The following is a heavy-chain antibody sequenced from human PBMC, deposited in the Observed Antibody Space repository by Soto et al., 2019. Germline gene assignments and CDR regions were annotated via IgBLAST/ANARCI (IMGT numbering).Heavy chain of an antibody. Sequence: SETLSLTCAVYGGSFSGYYWSWIRQPPGKGLEWIGEINHSGSTNYNPSLKSRVTISVDTSKNQFSLKLSSVTAADTAMYYCARGHRIFPFDYWGQGTLVTVSS. CDR1: GGSFSGYY. D-gene: IGHD3-3*01. CDR2: INHSGST. J-gene: IGHJ4*02. V-gene: IGHV4-34*01. CDR3: ARGHRIFPFDY.